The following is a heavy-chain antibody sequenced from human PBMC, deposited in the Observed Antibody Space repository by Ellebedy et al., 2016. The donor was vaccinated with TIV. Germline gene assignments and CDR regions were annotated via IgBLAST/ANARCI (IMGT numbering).Heavy chain of an antibody. D-gene: IGHD3-16*01. CDR1: GFTFSSYA. V-gene: IGHV3-23*01. J-gene: IGHJ3*02. Sequence: GGSLRLXXAASGFTFSSYAMSWVRQAPGKGLEWVSAISGSGGSTYYADSVKGRFTISRDNSKNTLYLQMNSLRAEDTAVYYCARRSYGDAFDIWGQGTMVTVSS. CDR2: ISGSGGST. CDR3: ARRSYGDAFDI.